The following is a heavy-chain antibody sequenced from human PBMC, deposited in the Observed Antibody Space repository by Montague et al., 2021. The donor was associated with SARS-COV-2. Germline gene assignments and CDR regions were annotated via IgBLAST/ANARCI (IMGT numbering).Heavy chain of an antibody. CDR3: ARDRPVVRGYDGFDI. J-gene: IGHJ3*02. V-gene: IGHV4-4*07. CDR2: IYTSGST. D-gene: IGHD3-10*01. Sequence: SETLSLTCTVSGGSISSYYWSWIRQPAGKGLEWIGRIYTSGSTNYNPSLKSRVTMSVDTSKNQFSLKLSSVTAADAAVYYCARDRPVVRGYDGFDIWGQGTMVTVSS. CDR1: GGSISSYY.